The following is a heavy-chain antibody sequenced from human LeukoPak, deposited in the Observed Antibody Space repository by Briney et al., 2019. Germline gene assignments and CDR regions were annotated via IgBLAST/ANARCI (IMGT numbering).Heavy chain of an antibody. Sequence: ASVKVSCKASGYTFTSYGISWVRQAPGQGLEWMGWINPNSGGTNYAQKFQGRVTMTRDTSISTAYMELSGLRSDDTAVYYCARRIAVAGLTNWFDPWGQGTLVTVSS. J-gene: IGHJ5*02. CDR2: INPNSGGT. CDR1: GYTFTSYG. D-gene: IGHD6-19*01. V-gene: IGHV1-2*02. CDR3: ARRIAVAGLTNWFDP.